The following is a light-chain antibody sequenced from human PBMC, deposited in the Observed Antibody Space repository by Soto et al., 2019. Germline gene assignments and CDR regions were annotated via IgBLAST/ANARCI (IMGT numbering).Light chain of an antibody. V-gene: IGLV2-14*01. J-gene: IGLJ1*01. CDR3: SSYTSGSSHSV. Sequence: QSLLTQPASVSGSPGQSITISCTGTISDVGAYYSVSWYQHHPGKAPKLIIYGVTNRPSGVSNRFSGSKYGNTASLTIFGLQAEDEADYHCSSYTSGSSHSVFGTGTKATVL. CDR2: GVT. CDR1: ISDVGAYYS.